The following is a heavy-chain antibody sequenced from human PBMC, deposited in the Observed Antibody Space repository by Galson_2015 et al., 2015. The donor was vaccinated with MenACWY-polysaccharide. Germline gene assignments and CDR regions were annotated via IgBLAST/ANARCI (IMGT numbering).Heavy chain of an antibody. CDR3: ARDPLDSSGYTRGSVFDL. V-gene: IGHV3-7*01. CDR2: ITQDGSEK. J-gene: IGHJ2*01. CDR1: GFTFSSFW. Sequence: SLRLSCAASGFTFSSFWMSWVRQAPGKGLEWVAIITQDGSEKYYVDSVKGRFSISRDNAKNSLYLQMNSLRSEDTAVYYCARDPLDSSGYTRGSVFDLWGRGTLVTVSS. D-gene: IGHD3-22*01.